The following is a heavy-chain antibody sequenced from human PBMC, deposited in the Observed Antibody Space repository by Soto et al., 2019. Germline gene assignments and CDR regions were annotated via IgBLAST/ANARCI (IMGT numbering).Heavy chain of an antibody. V-gene: IGHV3-7*01. CDR2: IKQDGSEK. D-gene: IGHD1-7*01. Sequence: GGSLRLSCAASGFTFSSYWMSWVRQAPGKGLEWVANIKQDGSEKYYVDSVKGRFTISRDNAKNSLYLQMNSLRAEDTAVYYCAREKGYNWNYYFDYWGQGTLVTVSS. CDR3: AREKGYNWNYYFDY. J-gene: IGHJ4*02. CDR1: GFTFSSYW.